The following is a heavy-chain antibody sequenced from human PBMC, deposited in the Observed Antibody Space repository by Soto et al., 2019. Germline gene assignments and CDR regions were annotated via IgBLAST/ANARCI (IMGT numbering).Heavy chain of an antibody. CDR2: INPNSGGT. V-gene: IGHV1-2*02. D-gene: IGHD3-22*01. J-gene: IGHJ4*02. CDR3: AICQYYYDSSGPLCHFDY. Sequence: ASVKVSCKASGYTFTGYDMHWVRQAPGQGLEWMGWINPNSGGTNYAQKFQGRVTMTRDTSISTAYMELSRLRSEDTAVYYCAICQYYYDSSGPLCHFDYWGQGTLVTVSS. CDR1: GYTFTGYD.